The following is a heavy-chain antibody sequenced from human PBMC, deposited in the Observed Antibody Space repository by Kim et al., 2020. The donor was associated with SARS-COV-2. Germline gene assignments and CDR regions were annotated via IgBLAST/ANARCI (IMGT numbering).Heavy chain of an antibody. J-gene: IGHJ4*02. CDR2: T. CDR3: AKDFDTVTNY. Sequence: TYYNPSLKSRVIISVDMSKNQFSLKLSSVTAADTAVYYCAKDFDTVTNYWGQGTLVTVSS. V-gene: IGHV4-39*07. D-gene: IGHD4-4*01.